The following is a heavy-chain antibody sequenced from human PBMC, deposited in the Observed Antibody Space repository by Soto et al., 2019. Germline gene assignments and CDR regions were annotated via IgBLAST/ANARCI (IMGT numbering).Heavy chain of an antibody. CDR1: GGTFSSYA. V-gene: IGHV1-69*13. D-gene: IGHD3-10*01. CDR3: ARQITMAKNWFDP. Sequence: VASVKVSCKASGGTFSSYAISWVRQAPGQGLEWMGGIIPIFGTANYAQKFQGRVTITADESASTAYMELSSLRSEDTAVYYCARQITMAKNWFDPWGQGTLVTVSS. CDR2: IIPIFGTA. J-gene: IGHJ5*02.